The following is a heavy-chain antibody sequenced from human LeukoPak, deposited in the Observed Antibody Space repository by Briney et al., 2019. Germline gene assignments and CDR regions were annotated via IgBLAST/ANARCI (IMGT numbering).Heavy chain of an antibody. CDR1: GYTFTGYY. D-gene: IGHD5-18*01. CDR3: ARDSEWKHIDY. V-gene: IGHV1-2*06. CDR2: INPNSGGT. J-gene: IGHJ4*02. Sequence: ASVKVSCKASGYTFTGYYMHWVRQAPGQGLEWMGRINPNSGGTNYARKFQGRVTVTRDTSISTAYMELSRLRSDDTAVYYCARDSEWKHIDYWGQGTLVTVSS.